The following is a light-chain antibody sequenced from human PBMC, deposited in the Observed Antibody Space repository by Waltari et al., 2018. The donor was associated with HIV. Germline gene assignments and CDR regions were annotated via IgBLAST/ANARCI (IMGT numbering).Light chain of an antibody. CDR1: QSVSTY. CDR2: DAS. Sequence: EIVLTQSPATLSLSPGERATLSCRASQSVSTYLAWYQQKYGQSPRLLIYDASIRATGIPARFSGSGSGTDFTLTISSLEPEDFAVYYCQQRSNWPPAPTFGGGTKVEIK. CDR3: QQRSNWPPAPT. J-gene: IGKJ4*01. V-gene: IGKV3-11*01.